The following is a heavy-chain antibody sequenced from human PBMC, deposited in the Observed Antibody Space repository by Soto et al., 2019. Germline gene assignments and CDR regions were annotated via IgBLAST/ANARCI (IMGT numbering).Heavy chain of an antibody. J-gene: IGHJ6*03. Sequence: SETLSLTCTVSGGSISSYYWSWIRQPPGKGLDCICYIYYSGSTNYNPSLKSRVTISVDTSKNQFSLKLSSVTAADTAVYYCARHNLSDFWSGYYLGYYMDVWGKGTTVTVSS. CDR3: ARHNLSDFWSGYYLGYYMDV. CDR2: IYYSGST. D-gene: IGHD3-3*01. V-gene: IGHV4-59*08. CDR1: GGSISSYY.